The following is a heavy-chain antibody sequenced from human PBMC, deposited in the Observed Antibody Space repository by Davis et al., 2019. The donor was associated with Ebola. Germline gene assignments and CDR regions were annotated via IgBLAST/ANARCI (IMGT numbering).Heavy chain of an antibody. CDR3: ARSWDTASFDY. D-gene: IGHD5-18*01. CDR2: IYYSGIT. CDR1: GGSISSSSYY. J-gene: IGHJ4*02. Sequence: MPSETLSLTCTASGGSISSSSYYWGWIRQPPGKGLEWIGSIYYSGITYYNPSLKSRVTISVDTSKNQFSLKLRSVTAADTAVYYCARSWDTASFDYWGQGTLVTVSS. V-gene: IGHV4-39*01.